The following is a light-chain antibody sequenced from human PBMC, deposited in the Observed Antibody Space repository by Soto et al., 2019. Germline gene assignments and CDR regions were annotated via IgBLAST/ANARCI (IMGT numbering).Light chain of an antibody. CDR1: QNVRRN. V-gene: IGKV3-15*01. CDR2: GAI. J-gene: IGKJ1*01. Sequence: EIVMTQSPASLSVSPEDRVTLSCRASQNVRRNIAWYQQKPGQAPSLLIFGAITRATGIQARFSGSGSAKEYKLTICNQQNEDSEIYYRQHYNVWPQWTCGQGTKVEV. CDR3: QHYNVWPQWT.